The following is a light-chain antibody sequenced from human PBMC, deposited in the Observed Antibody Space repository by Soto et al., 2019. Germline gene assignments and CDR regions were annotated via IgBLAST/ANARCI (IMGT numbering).Light chain of an antibody. CDR3: SSYTSSITYV. CDR1: SSDVGGYHY. J-gene: IGLJ1*01. V-gene: IGLV2-14*01. CDR2: DVS. Sequence: SALTQPASVSGSPGQSITISCTGTSSDVGGYHYVSWYQQYPGKAPKVMIYDVSNRPSGVSNRFSGSKSGTTASLTISGLQAEDEAVHYCSSYTSSITYVFGAGTKVTVL.